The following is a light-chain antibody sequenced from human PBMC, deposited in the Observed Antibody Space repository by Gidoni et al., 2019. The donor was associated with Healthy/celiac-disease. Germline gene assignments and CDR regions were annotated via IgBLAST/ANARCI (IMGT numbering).Light chain of an antibody. Sequence: EIVLTQSPATLSLSPGESATLSCRASQSVSSYLAWYQQKPGQAPRLLIYEASNRATGIPARLSGSGSGTDCTLTISSLEPEDFAVYYCQQRSNWPPVTFGQGTRLEMK. CDR3: QQRSNWPPVT. CDR1: QSVSSY. J-gene: IGKJ5*01. CDR2: EAS. V-gene: IGKV3-11*01.